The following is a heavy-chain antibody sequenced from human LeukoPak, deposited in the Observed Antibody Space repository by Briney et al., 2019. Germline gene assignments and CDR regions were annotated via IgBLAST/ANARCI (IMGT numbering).Heavy chain of an antibody. CDR3: ARYCSGGSCFDY. V-gene: IGHV3-7*01. J-gene: IGHJ4*02. D-gene: IGHD2-15*01. Sequence: GGSLRLSCAASGFTFSIYWMSWVRQAPGKGLEGVANIKQDGSETYYVDSVKGRFTISRDNAKNSLYLQMNSLRAEDTAVYYCARYCSGGSCFDYWGQGTLVTVSS. CDR2: IKQDGSET. CDR1: GFTFSIYW.